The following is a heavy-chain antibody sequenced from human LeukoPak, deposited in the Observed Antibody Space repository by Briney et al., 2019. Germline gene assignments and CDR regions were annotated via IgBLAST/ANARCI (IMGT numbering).Heavy chain of an antibody. J-gene: IGHJ4*02. CDR3: ASGDQQLVRSLWY. D-gene: IGHD6-13*01. Sequence: GGSLRLSCAASGFTFSSYWMSWVRQAPGKGLEWVANIKEDGSEKYYVDSVKGRFTISRDNAKNSLYLQMNSLRAEDTAVYYCASGDQQLVRSLWYWGQGTLVTVSS. CDR1: GFTFSSYW. CDR2: IKEDGSEK. V-gene: IGHV3-7*01.